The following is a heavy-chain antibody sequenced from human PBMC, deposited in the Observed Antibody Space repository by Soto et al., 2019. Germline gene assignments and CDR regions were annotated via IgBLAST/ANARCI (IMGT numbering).Heavy chain of an antibody. J-gene: IGHJ4*02. Sequence: SETLSLTCAVYGGSFSGYYWSWIRQPPGKGLEWIGGINHSGSTNYNPSLKSRVTISVHTSNSQFSLELSSVTAADTAVYYCARARAITMVRGVMVDYWGQGTLVTVS. V-gene: IGHV4-34*01. CDR3: ARARAITMVRGVMVDY. CDR2: INHSGST. CDR1: GGSFSGYY. D-gene: IGHD3-10*01.